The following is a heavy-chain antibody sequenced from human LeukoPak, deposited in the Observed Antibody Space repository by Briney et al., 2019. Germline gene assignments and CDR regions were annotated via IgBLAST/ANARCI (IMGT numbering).Heavy chain of an antibody. J-gene: IGHJ5*02. CDR3: ARHDPGWFDT. Sequence: SETLSLTCTVSGGSINNYYWSWIRQPPGKGLEWIGYIYYSGSTNYNPSLKSRVTISVDTSKAHFSLKLSSATAADTAVYYCARHDPGWFDTWGQGTLVTVSS. D-gene: IGHD7-27*01. V-gene: IGHV4-59*08. CDR2: IYYSGST. CDR1: GGSINNYY.